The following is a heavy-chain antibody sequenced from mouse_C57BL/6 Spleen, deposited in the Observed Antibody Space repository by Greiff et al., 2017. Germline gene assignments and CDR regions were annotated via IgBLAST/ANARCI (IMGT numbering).Heavy chain of an antibody. J-gene: IGHJ2*01. CDR2: ISDGGSYT. V-gene: IGHV5-4*03. Sequence: EVKLMESGGGLVKPGGSLKLSCAASGFTFSSYAMSWVRQTPEKRLEWVATISDGGSYTYYPDNVKGRFTISRDNAKNNLYLQMSHLKSEDTAMYYCARVGQLRLRDYFDYWGQGTTLTVSS. CDR1: GFTFSSYA. CDR3: ARVGQLRLRDYFDY. D-gene: IGHD3-2*02.